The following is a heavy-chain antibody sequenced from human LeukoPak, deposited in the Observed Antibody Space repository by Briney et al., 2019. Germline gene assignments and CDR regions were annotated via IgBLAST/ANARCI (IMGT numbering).Heavy chain of an antibody. CDR3: ARDRSSSSGLDY. CDR1: GGSISSGDYY. J-gene: IGHJ4*02. CDR2: IYYSGST. V-gene: IGHV4-30-4*01. Sequence: PSETLSLTCTVSGGSISSGDYYWSWIRQPPGKGLEWIGYIYYSGSTYYNPSLKSRVTISVDTSKNQFSLKLSSVTAADTAVYYCARDRSSSSGLDYWGQGTLVTVSS. D-gene: IGHD6-6*01.